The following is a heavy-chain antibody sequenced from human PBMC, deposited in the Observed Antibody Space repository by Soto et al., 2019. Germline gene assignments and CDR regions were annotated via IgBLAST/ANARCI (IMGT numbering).Heavy chain of an antibody. Sequence: QVQLVQSGAEVKEPGDSVRVSCEASGYTFTAYYIHWVRQAPGQGLEWMGWINPKFGDTTYAQDFQGRVSMTRDMSISTVYMELSRLTSDDTAIYSCARNMDYYYGPGSGNGHGVWGQGTMVTVFS. V-gene: IGHV1-2*02. J-gene: IGHJ6*02. CDR3: ARNMDYYYGPGSGNGHGV. D-gene: IGHD3-10*01. CDR2: INPKFGDT. CDR1: GYTFTAYY.